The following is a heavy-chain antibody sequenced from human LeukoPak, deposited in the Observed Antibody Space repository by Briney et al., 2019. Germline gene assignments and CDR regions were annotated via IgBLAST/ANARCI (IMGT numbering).Heavy chain of an antibody. CDR2: INSDGSST. CDR1: GFTFSSYW. Sequence: PGGSLRLSCAASGFTFSSYWMHWVRQAPGKGLVWVSRINSDGSSTSYADSVKGRFTISRDNAKNTLYLQMNSLRAEDTAVYYCARVGGSFHWLDPWGQGTLVTVSS. D-gene: IGHD1-26*01. J-gene: IGHJ5*02. CDR3: ARVGGSFHWLDP. V-gene: IGHV3-74*01.